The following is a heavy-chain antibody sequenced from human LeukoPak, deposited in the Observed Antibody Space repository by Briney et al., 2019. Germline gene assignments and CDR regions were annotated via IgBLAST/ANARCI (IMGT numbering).Heavy chain of an antibody. CDR3: ARDRVGATDYFDY. Sequence: GGSLRLSCATSGFTFSSYAMSWVRQAPGKGLEWVAVISYDGSNKYYADSVKGRFTISRDNSKNTLYLQMNSLRAEDTAVYYCARDRVGATDYFDYWGQGTLVTVSS. CDR2: ISYDGSNK. CDR1: GFTFSSYA. D-gene: IGHD1-26*01. V-gene: IGHV3-30-3*01. J-gene: IGHJ4*02.